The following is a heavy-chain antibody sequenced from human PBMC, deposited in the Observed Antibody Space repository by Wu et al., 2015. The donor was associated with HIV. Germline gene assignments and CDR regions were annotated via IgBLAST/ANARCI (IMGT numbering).Heavy chain of an antibody. D-gene: IGHD6-13*01. V-gene: IGHV1-69*05. Sequence: QVQLVQSGAEVKKPGSSVKVSCKASGGTFSSYAISWVRQAPGQGLEWMGGIIPIFGTANYAQKFQGRVTITTDESTSTAYMELSSLRSEDTAVYYCARVLRAAAGTKVNYYYYGMDVWGQGTTGHRLL. J-gene: IGHJ6*02. CDR1: GGTFSSYA. CDR3: ARVLRAAAGTKVNYYYYGMDV. CDR2: IIPIFGTA.